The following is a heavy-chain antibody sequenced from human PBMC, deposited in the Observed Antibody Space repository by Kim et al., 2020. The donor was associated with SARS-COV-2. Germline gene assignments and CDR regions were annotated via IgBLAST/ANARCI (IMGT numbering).Heavy chain of an antibody. CDR3: ASSPRELPARIAVALDY. D-gene: IGHD6-19*01. Sequence: SETLSLTCTVSGYSISSGYYWGWIRQPPGKGLEWIGSIYHSGSTYYNPSLKSRVTISVDTSKNQFSLKLSSVTAADTAVYYCASSPRELPARIAVALDY. CDR2: IYHSGST. J-gene: IGHJ4*01. V-gene: IGHV4-38-2*02. CDR1: GYSISSGYY.